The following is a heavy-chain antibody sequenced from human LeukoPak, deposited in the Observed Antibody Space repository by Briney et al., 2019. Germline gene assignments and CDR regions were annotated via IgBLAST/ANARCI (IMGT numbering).Heavy chain of an antibody. CDR2: IYYSGST. Sequence: SETLSLTCTVSGGSISSSSYYWGWIRQPPGKGLEWIGSIYYSGSTYYNPSLKSRVTISVDTSKNQFSLKLSSVTAADTAVYYCARVGPGGGWSWLYYFDYWGQGTLVTVSS. CDR1: GGSISSSSYY. CDR3: ARVGPGGGWSWLYYFDY. J-gene: IGHJ4*02. V-gene: IGHV4-39*07. D-gene: IGHD6-19*01.